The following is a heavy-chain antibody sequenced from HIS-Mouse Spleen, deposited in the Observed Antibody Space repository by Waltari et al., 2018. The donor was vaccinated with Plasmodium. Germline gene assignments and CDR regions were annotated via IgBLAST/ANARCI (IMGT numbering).Heavy chain of an antibody. CDR1: GFTFCSYW. Sequence: EVQLVESGGGLVQPGGALSLSCAASGFTFCSYWMSWVRQAPGKGLEWVANIKQDGSEKYYVDSVKGRFTISRDNAKNSLYLQMNSLRAEDTAVYYCASSWYWYFDLWGRGTLVTVSS. CDR2: IKQDGSEK. J-gene: IGHJ2*01. D-gene: IGHD6-13*01. CDR3: ASSWYWYFDL. V-gene: IGHV3-7*01.